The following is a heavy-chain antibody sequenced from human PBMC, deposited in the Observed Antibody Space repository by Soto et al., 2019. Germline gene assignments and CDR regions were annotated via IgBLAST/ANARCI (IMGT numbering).Heavy chain of an antibody. Sequence: SETLSLTCAVSGGSISSSNWWSWVRQPPGKGLEWIAEIYHSGSTNYNPSLKSRVTMTRDTSTSTVYMELSSLRSEDTAVYYCARALHYHDAIGYPGYFQHWGQGTLVTVSS. V-gene: IGHV4-4*02. CDR2: IYHSGST. CDR3: ARALHYHDAIGYPGYFQH. D-gene: IGHD3-22*01. J-gene: IGHJ1*01. CDR1: GGSISSSNW.